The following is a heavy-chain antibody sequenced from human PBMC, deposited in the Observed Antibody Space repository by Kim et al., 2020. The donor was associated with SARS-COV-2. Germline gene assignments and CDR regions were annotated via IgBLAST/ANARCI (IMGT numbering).Heavy chain of an antibody. CDR2: YI. J-gene: IGHJ4*02. V-gene: IGHV3-21*01. CDR3: ARVGSWYADY. Sequence: YIHNAAPGKARFTIPRDNPRNALYLQMNSLRAEDTAVYYCARVGSWYADYWGPGTLVTVSS. D-gene: IGHD6-13*01.